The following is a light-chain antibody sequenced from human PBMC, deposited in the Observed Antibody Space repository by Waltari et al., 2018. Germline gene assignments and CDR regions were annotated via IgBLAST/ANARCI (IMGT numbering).Light chain of an antibody. CDR2: DAF. CDR1: QSVSRA. CDR3: QKYESLPAT. V-gene: IGKV3-20*01. J-gene: IGKJ1*01. Sequence: EIVLTQSPGTLSLSPGERATLSCRASQSVSRALAWYQQKPGQAPRLLIYDAFSRATGIPDRFSGSGSGTDFSLTISRLEPEEFAVYYCQKYESLPATFGQGTKVEIK.